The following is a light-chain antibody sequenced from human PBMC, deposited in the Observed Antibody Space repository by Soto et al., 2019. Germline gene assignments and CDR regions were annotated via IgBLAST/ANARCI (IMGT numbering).Light chain of an antibody. J-gene: IGKJ5*01. CDR1: QSVSSY. Sequence: EIVLTQSPATLSLSPGERATLSCRASQSVSSYLAWYQQKPGQAPRLLIYDASNRATGIPIRFSGSGSGTDFTLITSSLEPEDFAVYYCQQRSNWPTFGQGTRLEI. V-gene: IGKV3-11*01. CDR3: QQRSNWPT. CDR2: DAS.